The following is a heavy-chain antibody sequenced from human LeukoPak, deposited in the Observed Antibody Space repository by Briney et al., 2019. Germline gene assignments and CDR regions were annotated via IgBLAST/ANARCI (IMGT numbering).Heavy chain of an antibody. D-gene: IGHD7-27*01. Sequence: ASVKVSCKVSGYTLTELSMHWVRRAPGKGLEWMGGFDPEDGETIYAQKFQGRVTMTEDTSTDTAYMELSSLRSEDTAVYYCATENWGKNWFDPWGQGTLVTVSS. V-gene: IGHV1-24*01. CDR3: ATENWGKNWFDP. CDR2: FDPEDGET. CDR1: GYTLTELS. J-gene: IGHJ5*02.